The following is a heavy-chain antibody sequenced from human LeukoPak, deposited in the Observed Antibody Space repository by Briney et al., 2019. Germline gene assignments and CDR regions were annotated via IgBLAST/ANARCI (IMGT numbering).Heavy chain of an antibody. J-gene: IGHJ6*02. CDR3: AGLPTVVKYGMDV. CDR2: IYYSGST. CDR1: GGSFSGYY. Sequence: SETLSLTCAVYGGSFSGYYWSWIRQPPGKGLEWIGYIYYSGSTNYDPSLKSRVTISVDTSKNQFSLKLSSVTAADTAVYYCAGLPTVVKYGMDVWGQGTTVTVSS. D-gene: IGHD4-23*01. V-gene: IGHV4-59*08.